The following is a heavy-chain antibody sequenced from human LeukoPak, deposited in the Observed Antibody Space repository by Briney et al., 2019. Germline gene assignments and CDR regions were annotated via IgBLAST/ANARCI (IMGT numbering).Heavy chain of an antibody. V-gene: IGHV4-59*01. CDR1: GGSISSYY. J-gene: IGHJ4*02. D-gene: IGHD5-18*01. Sequence: SETLSLTCTVSGGSISSYYWSWIRQPPGKGLEWIGYIYYSGSTNYNPSLRSRVTISVDTSKNQFSLKLSSVTAADTAVYYCARTPSDTAMVIFDYWGQGTLVTVSS. CDR2: IYYSGST. CDR3: ARTPSDTAMVIFDY.